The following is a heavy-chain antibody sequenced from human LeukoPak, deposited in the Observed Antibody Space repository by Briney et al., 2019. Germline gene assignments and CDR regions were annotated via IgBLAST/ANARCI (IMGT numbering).Heavy chain of an antibody. V-gene: IGHV3-30*02. CDR1: GFTFSSYG. CDR3: AKEQRHYDFWSGYGDY. J-gene: IGHJ4*02. Sequence: PGGSLSLSCAASGFTFSSYGMHWVRQAPGKGLEWVAFIRYDGSNKYYADSVKGRFTISRDNSKNTLYLQMNSLRAEDTAVYYCAKEQRHYDFWSGYGDYWGQGTLVTVSS. D-gene: IGHD3-3*01. CDR2: IRYDGSNK.